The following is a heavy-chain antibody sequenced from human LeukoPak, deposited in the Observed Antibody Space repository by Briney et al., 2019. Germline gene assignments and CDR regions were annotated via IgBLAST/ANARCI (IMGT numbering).Heavy chain of an antibody. D-gene: IGHD2-15*01. CDR2: INPNSGGT. J-gene: IGHJ4*02. Sequence: ALVKVSCKASGYTFTGYYMHWVRQAPGQGLEWMGWINPNSGGTNYAQMFQGRVTMTRDTSISTAYMELGSLRSDDTAVYYCARARPPLSVVGGLCDYWGQGTLVTVSS. CDR3: ARARPPLSVVGGLCDY. V-gene: IGHV1-2*02. CDR1: GYTFTGYY.